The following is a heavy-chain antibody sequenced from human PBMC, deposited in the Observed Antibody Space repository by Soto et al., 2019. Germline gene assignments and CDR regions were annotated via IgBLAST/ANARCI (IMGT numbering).Heavy chain of an antibody. CDR2: IYSGGTS. V-gene: IGHV3-66*01. CDR3: ARDLVTVAGFDY. CDR1: GFTVSSNS. D-gene: IGHD6-19*01. J-gene: IGHJ4*02. Sequence: PGGSLRLSCAASGFTVSSNSMSWVRQAPGKGLEWDSVIYSGGTSYYADSVKGRFTISRDNFKNTLYLQMNSLRADDTAVYYCARDLVTVAGFDYWGQGTLVTVSS.